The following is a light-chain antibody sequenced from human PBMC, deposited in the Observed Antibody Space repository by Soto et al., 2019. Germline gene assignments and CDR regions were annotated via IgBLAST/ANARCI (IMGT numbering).Light chain of an antibody. CDR2: DAS. J-gene: IGKJ4*01. V-gene: IGKV3D-15*01. CDR3: QQYNSWPLT. CDR1: QSVSSN. Sequence: EIVMTQSPATLSVSPGERATLSCRASQSVSSNLAWYQQKPGQTPRLLIYDASSWATGIPARFSGSGSGTDFTLTISSLQSEDFAADYGQQYNSWPLTFGGGTNVEIK.